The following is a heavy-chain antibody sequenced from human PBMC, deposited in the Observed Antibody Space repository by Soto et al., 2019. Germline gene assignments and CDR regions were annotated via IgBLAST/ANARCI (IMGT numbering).Heavy chain of an antibody. CDR1: GYTFTGYY. CDR2: INPNSGGT. V-gene: IGHV1-2*02. CDR3: AREAPARIVGATEGDYGMDV. J-gene: IGHJ6*02. Sequence: QVQLVQSGAEVKKPGASVKVSCKASGYTFTGYYMHWVRQAPGQGLEWMGWINPNSGGTNYAQKCQGGGTMTRDTSISTACMERSRLRSDDTAVYYCAREAPARIVGATEGDYGMDVWGQGTTVTVSS. D-gene: IGHD1-26*01.